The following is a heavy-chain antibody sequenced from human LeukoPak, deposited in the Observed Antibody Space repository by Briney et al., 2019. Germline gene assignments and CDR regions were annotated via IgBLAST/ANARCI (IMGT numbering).Heavy chain of an antibody. CDR2: MNPNSGNT. J-gene: IGHJ4*02. V-gene: IGHV1-8*01. CDR3: AVHYDILTGYQY. CDR1: GYTFTSYD. Sequence: ASVKVSCKASGYTFTSYDINRTRQATGQGLELMGWMNPNSGNTGYAQKFHVKVTMTSNTSISTAYMELSSLRSEDTAVYYCAVHYDILTGYQYWGQGTLVTVSS. D-gene: IGHD3-9*01.